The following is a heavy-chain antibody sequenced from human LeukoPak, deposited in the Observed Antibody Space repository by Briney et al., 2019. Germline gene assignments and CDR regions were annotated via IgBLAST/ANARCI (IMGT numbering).Heavy chain of an antibody. J-gene: IGHJ4*02. Sequence: PGGSLRLSCVGSGFTFKNHWMVWFRQAPGKGLEWVANMKQDGSEQYYGDSVRGRFTISRDNAKNSLYLQMNSLRVADTAVYYCARDADWASDYWGQGTLVTVSS. CDR1: GFTFKNHW. V-gene: IGHV3-7*01. D-gene: IGHD3/OR15-3a*01. CDR3: ARDADWASDY. CDR2: MKQDGSEQ.